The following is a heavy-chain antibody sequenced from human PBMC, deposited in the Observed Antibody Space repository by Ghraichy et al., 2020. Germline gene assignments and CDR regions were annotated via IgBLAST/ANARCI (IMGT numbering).Heavy chain of an antibody. CDR2: IYWNDDK. CDR3: AHRHKYSSSWYVVDY. D-gene: IGHD6-13*01. Sequence: SGPTLVKPTQTLTLTCTFSGFSLSTSGVGVGWIRQPPGKALEWLALIYWNDDKRYSPSLKSRLTITKDTSKNQVVLTMTNMDPVDTATYYCAHRHKYSSSWYVVDYWGQGTLVTVSS. CDR1: GFSLSTSGVG. V-gene: IGHV2-5*01. J-gene: IGHJ4*02.